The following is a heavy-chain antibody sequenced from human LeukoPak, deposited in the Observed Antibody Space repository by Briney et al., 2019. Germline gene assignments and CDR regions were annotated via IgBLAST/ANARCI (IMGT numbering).Heavy chain of an antibody. J-gene: IGHJ4*02. D-gene: IGHD3-22*01. V-gene: IGHV4-39*01. CDR2: IYYSGST. CDR1: GGSISSSSYY. Sequence: SETLSLTCTVSGGSISSSSYYWGWIRQPPGKGLEWIGSIYYSGSTYYNPSLKSRVTISVDTSKNQFSLKLSSVTAADAAVYYCVRYYYDSSGYLFDYWGQGTLVTVSS. CDR3: VRYYYDSSGYLFDY.